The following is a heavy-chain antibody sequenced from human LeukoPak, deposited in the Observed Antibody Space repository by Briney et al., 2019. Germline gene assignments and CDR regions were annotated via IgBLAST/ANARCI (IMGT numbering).Heavy chain of an antibody. Sequence: SETLSLTCTVSGYSISSGYYWGWIRQPPGKGLEWIGEINHSGSTNYNPSLKSRVTISVDTSKNQFSLKLSSVTAADTAVYYCARYSSSWYGPLDYWGQGTLVTVSS. CDR2: INHSGST. J-gene: IGHJ4*02. CDR3: ARYSSSWYGPLDY. V-gene: IGHV4-38-2*02. D-gene: IGHD6-13*01. CDR1: GYSISSGYY.